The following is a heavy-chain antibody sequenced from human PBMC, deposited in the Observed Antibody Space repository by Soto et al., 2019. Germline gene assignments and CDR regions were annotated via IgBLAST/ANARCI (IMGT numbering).Heavy chain of an antibody. CDR2: ISGYSDNT. D-gene: IGHD1-26*01. Sequence: QVQLVQSGAEVKKPGASVKVSCKGSGYTSTDYGISWVRQAPGQGLEWMGWISGYSDNTNYAQKFQGRVTMTTDTSTSTAYMELRSLRSDDTAVYFCARGHAGTVGPSDYWGQGTLVTVSS. CDR3: ARGHAGTVGPSDY. CDR1: GYTSTDYG. V-gene: IGHV1-18*01. J-gene: IGHJ4*02.